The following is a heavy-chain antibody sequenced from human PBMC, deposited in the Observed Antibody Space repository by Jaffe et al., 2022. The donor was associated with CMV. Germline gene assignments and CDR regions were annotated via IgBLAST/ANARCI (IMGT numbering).Heavy chain of an antibody. V-gene: IGHV3-30*18. CDR1: GFTFSSYG. J-gene: IGHJ5*02. CDR2: ISYDGSNK. D-gene: IGHD7-27*01. Sequence: QVQLVESGGGVVQPGRSLRLSCAASGFTFSSYGMHWVRQAPGKGLEWVAVISYDGSNKYYADSVKGRFTISRDNSKNTLYLQMNSLRAEDTAVYYCAKDLEGTGDTWGQGTLVTVSS. CDR3: AKDLEGTGDT.